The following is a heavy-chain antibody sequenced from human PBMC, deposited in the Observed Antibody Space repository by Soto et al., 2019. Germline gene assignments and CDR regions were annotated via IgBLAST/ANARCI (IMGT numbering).Heavy chain of an antibody. CDR3: ARDNHGGACSGGSCYSNWFDP. CDR1: GYTFTSYG. D-gene: IGHD2-15*01. CDR2: ISAYNGNT. V-gene: IGHV1-18*01. J-gene: IGHJ5*02. Sequence: ASVKVSCKASGYTFTSYGISWVRQAPGQGLEWMGWISAYNGNTNYAQKLQGRVTMTTDTSTSTAYMELRSLRSDDTAVYYCARDNHGGACSGGSCYSNWFDPWGQGTLVTVSS.